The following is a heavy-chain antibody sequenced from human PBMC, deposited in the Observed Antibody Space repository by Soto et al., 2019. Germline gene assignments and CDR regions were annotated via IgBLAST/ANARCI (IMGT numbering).Heavy chain of an antibody. J-gene: IGHJ4*02. CDR2: INHSGST. V-gene: IGHV4-34*01. Sequence: SETLSLTCAVYGGSFSGYYWNWIRQPPGKGLEWIGEINHSGSTNYNPSLKSRVTISVDTSKNQFSLKLSSVTAADTAVYYCARGYGRSFDYWGQGTLVTVSS. CDR3: ARGYGRSFDY. CDR1: GGSFSGYY. D-gene: IGHD3-10*01.